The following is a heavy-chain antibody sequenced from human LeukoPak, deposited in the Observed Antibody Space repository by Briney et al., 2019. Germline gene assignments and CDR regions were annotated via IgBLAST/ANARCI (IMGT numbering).Heavy chain of an antibody. CDR3: ATGALRVDIVVVPAANIPFDY. V-gene: IGHV4-34*01. CDR1: GGSFSGYY. Sequence: PSETLSLTCAVYGGSFSGYYWSWIRQPPGKGLEWIGEINHSGSTNYNPSLKSRVTISVDTSKNQFSLKLSSVTAADTAVYYCATGALRVDIVVVPAANIPFDYWGQGTLVTVSS. J-gene: IGHJ4*02. D-gene: IGHD2-2*03. CDR2: INHSGST.